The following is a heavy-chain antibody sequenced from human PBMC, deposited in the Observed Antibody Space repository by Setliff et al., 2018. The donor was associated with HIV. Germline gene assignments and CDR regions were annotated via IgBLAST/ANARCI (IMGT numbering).Heavy chain of an antibody. Sequence: GASVKVSCKVSGYTLSEISMHWVRQAPGKGLEWMGGFDPEDGETIYAEKFQGRVTMTEDTATETAYMELSSLRSEDTAVYYCARDAPRNTEAAPGYWGQGTLVTVSS. CDR2: FDPEDGET. J-gene: IGHJ4*02. D-gene: IGHD6-6*01. V-gene: IGHV1-24*01. CDR1: GYTLSEIS. CDR3: ARDAPRNTEAAPGY.